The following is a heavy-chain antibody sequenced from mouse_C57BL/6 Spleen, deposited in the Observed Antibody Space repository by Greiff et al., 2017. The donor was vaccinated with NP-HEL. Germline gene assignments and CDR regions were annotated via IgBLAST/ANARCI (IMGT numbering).Heavy chain of an antibody. CDR1: GFTFSSYA. Sequence: EVKVEESGGGLVKPGGSLKLSCAASGFTFSSYAMSWVRQTPEKRLEWVATISDGGSYTYYPDNVKGRITISRDNAKNNQYLQMSHLKSEDTAMYYCARSNWYCYWGQGTLVTVSA. D-gene: IGHD4-1*01. J-gene: IGHJ3*01. V-gene: IGHV5-4*03. CDR2: ISDGGSYT. CDR3: ARSNWYCY.